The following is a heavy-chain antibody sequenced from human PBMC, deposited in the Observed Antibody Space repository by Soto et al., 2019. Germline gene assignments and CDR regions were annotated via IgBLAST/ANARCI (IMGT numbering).Heavy chain of an antibody. CDR3: ARLRASNYEAYQH. Sequence: QVQLVQSGTEVKKPGSSVKVSSKASGGTFSTYPISWVRQAPGQGLEWMGGINPIFGTANYAQKLQGRVTITADESTTTAYMQLSSLRSDDTAVYYCARLRASNYEAYQHWGQGTLVTVSS. J-gene: IGHJ1*01. D-gene: IGHD4-4*01. CDR1: GGTFSTYP. CDR2: INPIFGTA. V-gene: IGHV1-69*12.